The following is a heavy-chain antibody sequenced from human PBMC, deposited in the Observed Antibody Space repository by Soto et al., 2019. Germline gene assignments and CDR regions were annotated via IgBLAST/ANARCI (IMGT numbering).Heavy chain of an antibody. J-gene: IGHJ5*02. Sequence: SETLSLTCTVSGGSITSSSHFWGWVRQPPGKGLEWIGTIYFTGNTYYTPSLKSRLTMSIDTSKNEFSLRLNSVTAADTAVYYCAGQTFTIAAASYGRSNWFGPWGPGTLVTVSS. CDR3: AGQTFTIAAASYGRSNWFGP. V-gene: IGHV4-39*01. CDR2: IYFTGNT. D-gene: IGHD6-25*01. CDR1: GGSITSSSHF.